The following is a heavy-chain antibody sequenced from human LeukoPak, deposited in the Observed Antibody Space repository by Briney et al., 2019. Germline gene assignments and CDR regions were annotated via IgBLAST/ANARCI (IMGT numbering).Heavy chain of an antibody. J-gene: IGHJ4*02. CDR1: GYTFSSYY. D-gene: IGHD6-25*01. CDR3: ARDLAAAAGFFDY. V-gene: IGHV1-46*01. CDR2: INPSGGST. Sequence: ASVKVSCKASGYTFSSYYMHWVRQAPGQGLEWMGIINPSGGSTSYAQKFQGRVTVTRDTSTSTVYMELSSLRSEDTAVYYCARDLAAAAGFFDYWGQGTLVTVSS.